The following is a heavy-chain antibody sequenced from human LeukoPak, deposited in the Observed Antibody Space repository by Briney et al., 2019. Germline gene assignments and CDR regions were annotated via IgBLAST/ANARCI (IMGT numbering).Heavy chain of an antibody. V-gene: IGHV3-21*01. J-gene: IGHJ5*02. CDR2: ISSSSSYI. D-gene: IGHD3-10*01. CDR3: ARAYGSGTLDWFDP. Sequence: GGSLRLSCAASGFTFSSYSMNWVRQAAGKGLEWVSSISSSSSYIYYADSVKGRFTISRDNAKNSLYLQMNSLRAEDTAVYYCARAYGSGTLDWFDPWGQGTLVTVSS. CDR1: GFTFSSYS.